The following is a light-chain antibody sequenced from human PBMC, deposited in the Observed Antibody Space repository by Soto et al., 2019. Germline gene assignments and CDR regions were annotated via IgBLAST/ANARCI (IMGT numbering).Light chain of an antibody. V-gene: IGKV3-20*01. CDR2: GAS. CDR1: QSVDSRY. Sequence: EIVLTQSPGILSLSPGERATLSCRASQSVDSRYLAWYQQKPGQAPRLLIYGASSRATGIPDRFSGSGSGTDFTLTISGLEPEDFAVYYCQHFGNSLWTFGQGTKVDIK. CDR3: QHFGNSLWT. J-gene: IGKJ1*01.